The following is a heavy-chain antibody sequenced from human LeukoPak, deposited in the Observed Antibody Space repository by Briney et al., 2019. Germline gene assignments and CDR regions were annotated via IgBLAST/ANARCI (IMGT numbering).Heavy chain of an antibody. V-gene: IGHV4-59*08. CDR2: IYYSGST. CDR3: ARYDRGLFFFDD. D-gene: IGHD1-14*01. Sequence: SETLSLTCTVSGGSINSFYWSWIRQPPGKGLEWIGYIYYSGSTNYNPSLKSRVTISLDTSKNQFSLKLKSVTAADTGMYHCARYDRGLFFFDDWGQGTLVTVSS. J-gene: IGHJ4*02. CDR1: GGSINSFY.